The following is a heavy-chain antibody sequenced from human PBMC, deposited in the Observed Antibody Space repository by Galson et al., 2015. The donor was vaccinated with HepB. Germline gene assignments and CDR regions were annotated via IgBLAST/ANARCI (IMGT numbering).Heavy chain of an antibody. D-gene: IGHD2-21*01. J-gene: IGHJ4*02. CDR3: ARTGCGGDCYSYFDY. Sequence: LRLSCAASGFTFSSYGMHWVRQAPGKGLEWVAVISYDGSNKYYADSVKGRFTISRDNSKNTLYLQMNSLRAEDTAVYYCARTGCGGDCYSYFDYWGQGTLVTVSS. CDR2: ISYDGSNK. V-gene: IGHV3-30*03. CDR1: GFTFSSYG.